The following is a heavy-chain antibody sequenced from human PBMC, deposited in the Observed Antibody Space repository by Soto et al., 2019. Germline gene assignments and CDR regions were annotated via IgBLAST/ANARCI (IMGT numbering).Heavy chain of an antibody. V-gene: IGHV3-21*01. J-gene: IGHJ5*02. CDR2: ISTRSSLI. Sequence: DVQLVESGGGQVKPGGSLRLSCAASGFTFSSYTINWVRLGPGKGLEWVSSISTRSSLIYYADSVRGRFTFSRDNAKNSAYLQMNSPRADDTAVYYCATLARGGPVTLPLDAWGQGTLVTVSS. CDR1: GFTFSSYT. D-gene: IGHD3-10*01. CDR3: ATLARGGPVTLPLDA.